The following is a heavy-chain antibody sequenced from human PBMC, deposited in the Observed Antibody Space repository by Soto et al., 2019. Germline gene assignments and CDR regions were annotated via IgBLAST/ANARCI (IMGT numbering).Heavy chain of an antibody. CDR3: TKDRLWGAGNSHSYPS. D-gene: IGHD3-16*01. J-gene: IGHJ5*02. CDR2: ISGSGGNT. V-gene: IGHV3-23*01. CDR1: GFTFNTYI. Sequence: EVQLLESGGGLVQPEGSIRLSCAASGFTFNTYIMGWVRQAPGKGLEWVAAISGSGGNTYYADSVKGRFTISRDNSNSTLHLPLNSLRAEDTAVYFCTKDRLWGAGNSHSYPSWGQGNLVTVSS.